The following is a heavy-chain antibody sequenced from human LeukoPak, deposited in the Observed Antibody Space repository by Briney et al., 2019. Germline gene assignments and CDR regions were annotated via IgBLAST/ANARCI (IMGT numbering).Heavy chain of an antibody. D-gene: IGHD3-16*02. CDR2: ISAYNGNT. CDR3: ARGPLDYDYVWGSYRLRGYFDY. Sequence: GASVKVSCKASGYTFTSYGISWVRQAPGQGLEWMGWISAYNGNTNYAQKLQGRVTMTTDTSTSTAYMELRSLRSDDTAVYHCARGPLDYDYVWGSYRLRGYFDYWGQGTLVTVSS. V-gene: IGHV1-18*01. J-gene: IGHJ4*02. CDR1: GYTFTSYG.